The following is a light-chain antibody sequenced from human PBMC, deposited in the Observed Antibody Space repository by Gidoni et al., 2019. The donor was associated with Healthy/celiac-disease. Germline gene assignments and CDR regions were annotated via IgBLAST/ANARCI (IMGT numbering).Light chain of an antibody. Sequence: EIVMTQSPAPLSVSPGQRATLTCRASQSVSSNLAWYHQKPAQAPRLLIYGASARATGVPARFSGCGSGTEFTLTISNLQSEDFAVCYCQQYNHWPQTFGEXTKVEIK. J-gene: IGKJ1*01. CDR1: QSVSSN. V-gene: IGKV3-15*01. CDR3: QQYNHWPQT. CDR2: GAS.